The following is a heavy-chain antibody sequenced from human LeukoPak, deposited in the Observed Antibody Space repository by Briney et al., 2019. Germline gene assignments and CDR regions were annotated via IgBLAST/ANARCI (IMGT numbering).Heavy chain of an antibody. J-gene: IGHJ4*02. V-gene: IGHV3-23*01. Sequence: AGGSLRLSCAAFGFTFSSYAMSWVRQAPRKGLEWVSAISGSGGSTYYADSVKGRFTISRDNPKNTLYLQMNSLRAEDTAVYYCANAVVAATWDYWGQGTLITVSS. CDR1: GFTFSSYA. CDR3: ANAVVAATWDY. CDR2: ISGSGGST. D-gene: IGHD2-15*01.